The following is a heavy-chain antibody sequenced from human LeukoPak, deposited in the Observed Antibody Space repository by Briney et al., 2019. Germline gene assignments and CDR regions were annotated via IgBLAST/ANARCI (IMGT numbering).Heavy chain of an antibody. Sequence: ASVKVSCKASGYTFTGYYMHWVRQAPGQGLEWMGWINPNSGGTNYAQEFQGRVTMTRDTSISTAYMELSRLRSDDTAVYYCARGPAIYPEIPFGESSHISDYWGQGTLVTVSS. CDR2: INPNSGGT. CDR3: ARGPAIYPEIPFGESSHISDY. V-gene: IGHV1-2*02. D-gene: IGHD3-10*01. CDR1: GYTFTGYY. J-gene: IGHJ4*02.